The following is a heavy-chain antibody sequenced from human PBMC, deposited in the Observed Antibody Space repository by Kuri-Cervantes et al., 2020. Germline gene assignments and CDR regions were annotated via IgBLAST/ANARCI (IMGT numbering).Heavy chain of an antibody. J-gene: IGHJ5*02. CDR2: IYYSGST. D-gene: IGHD6-19*01. CDR1: GGSISSYY. CDR3: ARGLYSSGWYGGGYWFDP. Sequence: SDTLSLTCTVSGGSISSYYWSWIRQPPGKGLEWIGYIYYSGSTNYNPSLKSRVTISVDTSKNQFSLKLSSVTAADTAVYYCARGLYSSGWYGGGYWFDPWGQGTLVTVSS. V-gene: IGHV4-59*01.